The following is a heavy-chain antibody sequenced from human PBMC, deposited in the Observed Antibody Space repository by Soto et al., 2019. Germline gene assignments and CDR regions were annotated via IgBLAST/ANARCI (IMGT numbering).Heavy chain of an antibody. CDR2: IDPSDSYT. D-gene: IGHD3-22*01. CDR1: GYSFTSYW. Sequence: GESLKISCKGSGYSFTSYWISWVRQMPGKGLEWMGRIDPSDSYTNYSPSFQGHVTISADKSISTAYLQWSSLKASDTAMYYCARLPPRHYYDSSGYYLDYWGQGTLVTAPQ. J-gene: IGHJ4*02. V-gene: IGHV5-10-1*01. CDR3: ARLPPRHYYDSSGYYLDY.